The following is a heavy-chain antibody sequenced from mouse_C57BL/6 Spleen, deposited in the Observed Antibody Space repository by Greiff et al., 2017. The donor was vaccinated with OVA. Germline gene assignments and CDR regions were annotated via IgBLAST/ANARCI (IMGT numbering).Heavy chain of an antibody. J-gene: IGHJ4*01. CDR1: GYTFTSYD. CDR2: IYPRDGST. D-gene: IGHD1-1*01. CDR3: ARKTHYYGSSPYAMDY. Sequence: VKLMESGPELVKPGASVKLSCKASGYTFTSYDITWVKQRPGQGLEWIGWIYPRDGSTKYNEKFKGKATLTVDTASSTAYMELHSLTSEDSAVYFCARKTHYYGSSPYAMDYWGQGTSVTVSS. V-gene: IGHV1-85*01.